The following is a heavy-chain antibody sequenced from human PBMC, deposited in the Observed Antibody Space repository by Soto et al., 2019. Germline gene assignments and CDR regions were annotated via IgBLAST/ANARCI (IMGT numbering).Heavy chain of an antibody. V-gene: IGHV1-69*13. Sequence: SVRVSCKASAGTFSSYAISWVRQAPGQGLEWMGGIIPIFGTANYAQKFQGRVTITADESTSTAYMELSSLRSEDTAVYYCASPSGYRYYYDSSGYYYKAFDIWGQGTMVTVSS. D-gene: IGHD3-22*01. CDR3: ASPSGYRYYYDSSGYYYKAFDI. CDR2: IIPIFGTA. J-gene: IGHJ3*02. CDR1: AGTFSSYA.